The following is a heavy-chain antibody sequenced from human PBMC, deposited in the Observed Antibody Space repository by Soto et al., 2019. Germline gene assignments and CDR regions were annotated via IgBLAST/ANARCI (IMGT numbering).Heavy chain of an antibody. CDR1: GGSFSGYY. J-gene: IGHJ4*02. CDR2: INHSGST. V-gene: IGHV4-34*01. D-gene: IGHD5-12*01. CDR3: ARAPAFRLRLRARSENY. Sequence: QVQLQQWGAGLLKPSETLSLTCAVYGGSFSGYYWSWIRQPPGKGLEWIGEINHSGSTNYNPSLKSRVTISVDTSKNQFSLKLSSVTAADTAVYYCARAPAFRLRLRARSENYWGQGTLVTVSS.